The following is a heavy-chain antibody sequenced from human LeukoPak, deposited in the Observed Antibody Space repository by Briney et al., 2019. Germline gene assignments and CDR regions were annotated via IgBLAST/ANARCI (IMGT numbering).Heavy chain of an antibody. CDR1: GYTFTSYG. CDR2: INPNSGGT. CDR3: AREDTFGGVIVLFQH. V-gene: IGHV1-2*02. D-gene: IGHD3-16*02. J-gene: IGHJ1*01. Sequence: GASVKVSCKASGYTFTSYGISWVRQAPGQGLEWMGWINPNSGGTNYAQKFQGRVTMTRDTSISTAYMELSRLRSDDTAVYYCAREDTFGGVIVLFQHWGQGTLVTVSS.